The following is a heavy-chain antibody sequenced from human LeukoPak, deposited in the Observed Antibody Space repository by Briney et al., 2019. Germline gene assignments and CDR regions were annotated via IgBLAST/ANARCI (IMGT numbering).Heavy chain of an antibody. CDR3: ASSSGWYVFDY. Sequence: SETLCLTCAVSGGSISSGGYSWSWIRQPPGKGLEWIGEINHSGSTNYNPSLKSRVTISVDTSKNQFSLKLSSVTAADTAVYYCASSSGWYVFDYWGQGTLVTVSS. J-gene: IGHJ4*02. V-gene: IGHV4-34*01. CDR2: INHSGST. D-gene: IGHD6-19*01. CDR1: GGSISSGGYS.